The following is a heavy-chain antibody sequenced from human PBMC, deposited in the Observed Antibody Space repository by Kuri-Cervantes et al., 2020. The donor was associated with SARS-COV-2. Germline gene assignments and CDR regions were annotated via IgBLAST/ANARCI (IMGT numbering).Heavy chain of an antibody. D-gene: IGHD3-3*01. CDR3: AREATIFGVVNNDY. CDR1: GFVFSDYY. CDR2: ISSSDGPI. J-gene: IGHJ4*02. V-gene: IGHV3-11*04. Sequence: GGSLRLSCAASGFVFSDYYMNWIRQAPGKGLEWISHISSSDGPIYYADSVKGRFTISRDNAKNSLYLQMNSLRAEDTAVYYCAREATIFGVVNNDYWGQGTLVTVSS.